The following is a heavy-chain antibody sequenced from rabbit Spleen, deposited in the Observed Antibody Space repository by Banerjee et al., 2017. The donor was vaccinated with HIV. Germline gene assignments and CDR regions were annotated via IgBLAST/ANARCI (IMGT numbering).Heavy chain of an antibody. CDR1: GFSFSSSDY. CDR2: INAVTGRP. CDR3: ARDAAGREDFNL. V-gene: IGHV1S40*01. D-gene: IGHD4-2*01. J-gene: IGHJ4*01. Sequence: QSLEESGGDLVKPGASLTLTCTASGFSFSSSDYICWVRQAPGKGLEWIACINAVTGRPVYANWAKGRFTISKTSSTTVTLQMTSLTAADTATYFCARDAAGREDFNLWGQGTLVTVS.